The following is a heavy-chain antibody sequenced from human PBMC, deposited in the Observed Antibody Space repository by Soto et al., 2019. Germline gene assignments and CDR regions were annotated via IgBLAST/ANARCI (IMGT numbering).Heavy chain of an antibody. V-gene: IGHV4-59*01. Sequence: SETLSLTSTVSAGSMSSNYWSWIRQAPGKGLEWVGYIYFQGTTNYNPSLRSRVTILIDMSKNQFSLTMTSMTAADTAVYYCARGGGPFPELFATYDSWGPGSLVTVS. D-gene: IGHD2-15*01. CDR1: AGSMSSNY. CDR2: IYFQGTT. CDR3: ARGGGPFPELFATYDS. J-gene: IGHJ4*02.